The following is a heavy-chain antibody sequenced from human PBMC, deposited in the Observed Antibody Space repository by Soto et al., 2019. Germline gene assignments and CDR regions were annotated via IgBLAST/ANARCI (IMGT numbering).Heavy chain of an antibody. D-gene: IGHD3-3*01. V-gene: IGHV1-69*13. Sequence: SVKVTCKASGGTFSSYAISWVRQAPGQGLEWMGGIIPIFGTANYAQKFQGRVTITADESTSTAYMELSSPRSEDKAVYYCERDREIRMFGVVSVWDAFDILGKXTMGTV. J-gene: IGHJ3*02. CDR2: IIPIFGTA. CDR3: ERDREIRMFGVVSVWDAFDI. CDR1: GGTFSSYA.